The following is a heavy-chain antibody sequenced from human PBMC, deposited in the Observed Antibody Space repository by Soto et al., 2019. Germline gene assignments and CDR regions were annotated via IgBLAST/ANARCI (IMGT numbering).Heavy chain of an antibody. CDR1: GYTFTSYG. J-gene: IGHJ4*02. V-gene: IGHV1-18*01. CDR3: ARDLTPSDY. Sequence: QVQLVQSGAEVKKPGASVKVSCKASGYTFTSYGISWVRQAPGQGLEWMGWISAYNGNTNYAQNLPGRVTMTTDTPTSTAYMELRSLRPADTAVYYCARDLTPSDYWGQGTLVTVSS. CDR2: ISAYNGNT. D-gene: IGHD2-15*01.